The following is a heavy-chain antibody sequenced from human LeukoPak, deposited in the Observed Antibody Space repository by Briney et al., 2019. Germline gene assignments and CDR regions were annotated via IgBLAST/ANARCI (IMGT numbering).Heavy chain of an antibody. CDR3: ARDRFTRPDWYFDL. CDR2: VYYSGDT. Sequence: PSETLSLTCTVSSGSISNYYWSWIRQTPGKGLEWIGYVYYSGDTNYNPSLRSRVTISVDTSKNQFSLKMSSMTAADTAVYYCARDRFTRPDWYFDLWGRGILVTVSS. J-gene: IGHJ2*01. D-gene: IGHD2-2*01. V-gene: IGHV4-59*01. CDR1: SGSISNYY.